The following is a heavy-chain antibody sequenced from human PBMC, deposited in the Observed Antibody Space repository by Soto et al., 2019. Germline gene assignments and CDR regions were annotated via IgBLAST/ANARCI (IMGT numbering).Heavy chain of an antibody. CDR1: GYSFTSYW. CDR2: IYPGDSDT. Sequence: GESLKISCKGSGYSFTSYWIGWVRQMPGKGLEWMGIIYPGDSDTRYSPSFQGQVTISADKSISTASLQWSNLKASDPAMYYCASDTHGATYYYDSSGLDAFDIWGQGTMVTVSS. J-gene: IGHJ3*02. V-gene: IGHV5-51*01. D-gene: IGHD3-22*01. CDR3: ASDTHGATYYYDSSGLDAFDI.